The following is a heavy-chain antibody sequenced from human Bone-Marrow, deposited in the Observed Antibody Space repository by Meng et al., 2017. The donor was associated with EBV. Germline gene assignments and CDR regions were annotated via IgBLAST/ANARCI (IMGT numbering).Heavy chain of an antibody. V-gene: IGHV1-18*01. CDR3: VRFSNYVLDH. D-gene: IGHD3-10*01. J-gene: IGHJ4*02. CDR1: GYTFSSFT. Sequence: QIQLGPSGGEVQKPGASVRVSCKTSGYTFSSFTLNWVRQVPGQGFEWVGWIHGYSANTHYAQKFHGRVNMSTDTSTDTSYMELKNLRPDDTAIYYCVRFSNYVLDHWGQGTLVTVSS. CDR2: IHGYSANT.